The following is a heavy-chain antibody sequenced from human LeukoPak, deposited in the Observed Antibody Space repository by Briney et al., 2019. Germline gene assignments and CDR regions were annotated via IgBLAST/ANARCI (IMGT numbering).Heavy chain of an antibody. CDR1: GFTFSSYA. CDR2: ISYDGSNK. J-gene: IGHJ6*03. Sequence: GGSLRLSCAASGFTFSSYAMHWVRQAPGKGLEWVAVISYDGSNKYYADSVKGRFTISRDNSKNTLYLQMNSLRAEDTAVYYCARDAGWFGEDYYMDVWGKGTTVTVSS. CDR3: ARDAGWFGEDYYMDV. V-gene: IGHV3-30-3*01. D-gene: IGHD3-10*01.